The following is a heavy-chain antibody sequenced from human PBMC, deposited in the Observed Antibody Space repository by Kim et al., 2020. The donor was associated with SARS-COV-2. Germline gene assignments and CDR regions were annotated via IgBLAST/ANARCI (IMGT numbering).Heavy chain of an antibody. Sequence: SETLSLTCAVYGGSFSGYYWSWIRQPPGKGLEWIGEINHSGSTNYNPSLKSRVTISVDTSKNQFSLKLSSVTAADTAVYYCARIKYSSGWYLRVRAFDIWGQGTMVTVSS. J-gene: IGHJ3*02. CDR2: INHSGST. CDR3: ARIKYSSGWYLRVRAFDI. V-gene: IGHV4-34*01. CDR1: GGSFSGYY. D-gene: IGHD6-19*01.